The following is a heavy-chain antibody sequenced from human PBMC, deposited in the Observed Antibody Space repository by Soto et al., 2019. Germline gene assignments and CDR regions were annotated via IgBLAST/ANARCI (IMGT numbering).Heavy chain of an antibody. CDR2: ISGTTGST. V-gene: IGHV3-23*01. J-gene: IGHJ4*02. D-gene: IGHD1-26*01. CDR1: GFMFSGYA. Sequence: EVQLLESGGGLVQPGGSLRLSCAASGFMFSGYAMTWVRQAPGKGLAWVSGISGTTGSTDYADSVKGRFTISRDKSRNTLYLQMHSLRAEDTAIYYCAREDGGSPFDYWGPGTLVTVSS. CDR3: AREDGGSPFDY.